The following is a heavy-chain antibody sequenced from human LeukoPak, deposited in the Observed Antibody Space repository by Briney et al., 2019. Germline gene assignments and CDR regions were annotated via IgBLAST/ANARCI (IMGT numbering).Heavy chain of an antibody. CDR1: GGSISNYY. CDR2: MYYDGGT. CDR3: ARHVGSPSGYYFHMDV. J-gene: IGHJ6*03. Sequence: SETLSLTCNVSGGSISNYYRSWIRQPPGKGLEWIAYMYYDGGTNYNPSLKSRVTISLDTSKNQFSLRLKSVTAADTAAYYCARHVGSPSGYYFHMDVWGRGTTVTVSS. V-gene: IGHV4-59*08. D-gene: IGHD3-22*01.